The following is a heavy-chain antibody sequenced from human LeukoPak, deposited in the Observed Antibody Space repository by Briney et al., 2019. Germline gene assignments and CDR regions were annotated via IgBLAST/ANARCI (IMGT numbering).Heavy chain of an antibody. V-gene: IGHV3-30*03. D-gene: IGHD5-18*01. Sequence: GGSLRLSCAASGFPFSTYGMHWVRQAPGKGLEWVAVISYDETYTYYADPVKGRFTISRDNSKNTLYLQMNSLRAEDTAVYYCARDQVKLQLWLFDYWGQGTLVTVSS. J-gene: IGHJ4*02. CDR1: GFPFSTYG. CDR2: ISYDETYT. CDR3: ARDQVKLQLWLFDY.